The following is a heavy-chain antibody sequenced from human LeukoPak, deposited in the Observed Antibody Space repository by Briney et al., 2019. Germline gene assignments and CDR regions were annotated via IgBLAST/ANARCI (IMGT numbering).Heavy chain of an antibody. V-gene: IGHV4-34*01. D-gene: IGHD3-10*01. CDR1: GGSFSGYY. Sequence: PSETLSLTCAVYGGSFSGYYWSWIRQPPGKGLEWIGEINHSGSTNYNPSLKSRVTISVDTSKNQFSLKLSSVTAADTAVYYCARRRVDYGSGSYRGFDPWGQGTLVTVSS. CDR3: ARRRVDYGSGSYRGFDP. CDR2: INHSGST. J-gene: IGHJ5*02.